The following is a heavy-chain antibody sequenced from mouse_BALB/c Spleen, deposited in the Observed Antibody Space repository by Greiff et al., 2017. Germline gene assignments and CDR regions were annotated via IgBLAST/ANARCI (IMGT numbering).Heavy chain of an antibody. CDR3: AREGVTTGGTGYFAV. CDR1: GYTFTSYW. D-gene: IGHD1-1*01. CDR2: INPSTGYT. Sequence: VQLQQSGAELAKPGASVKMSCKASGYTFTSYWMHWVKQRPGQGLEWIGYINPSTGYTEYNQKFKDKATLTADKSSSTAYMQLSSLTSEDSADYYCAREGVTTGGTGYFAVWGAGTTVTVSS. J-gene: IGHJ1*01. V-gene: IGHV1-7*01.